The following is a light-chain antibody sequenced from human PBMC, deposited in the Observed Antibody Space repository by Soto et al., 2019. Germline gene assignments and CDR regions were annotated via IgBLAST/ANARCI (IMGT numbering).Light chain of an antibody. J-gene: IGKJ1*01. CDR1: QSVSSSY. Sequence: EIVLTQSPGTLSLSPGERATLSCRASQSVSSSYLAWYQQKPGQAPRLLIYGASSRATGIPDRFSGSGSGTDFTLTISRLEPEDSAVYYCQQYGSSPWTFGQRTRVEIK. V-gene: IGKV3-20*01. CDR3: QQYGSSPWT. CDR2: GAS.